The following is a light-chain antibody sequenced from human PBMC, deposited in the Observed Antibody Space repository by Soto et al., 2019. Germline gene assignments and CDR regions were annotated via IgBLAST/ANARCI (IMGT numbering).Light chain of an antibody. CDR2: DVS. Sequence: QSALTQPASVSGSPGQSITISCTGTMSDVGRYNYVSWYQQYPGKAPKAMIYDVSNRPSGVSNRFSGSKSGNTASLTSSGLQAEDEADYYCNSYAGTSTPYIFGTGTKLTVL. J-gene: IGLJ1*01. CDR1: MSDVGRYNY. CDR3: NSYAGTSTPYI. V-gene: IGLV2-14*03.